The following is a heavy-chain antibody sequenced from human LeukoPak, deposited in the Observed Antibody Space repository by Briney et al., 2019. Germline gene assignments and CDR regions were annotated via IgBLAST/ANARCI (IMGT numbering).Heavy chain of an antibody. Sequence: KTWETLCLTCTVSGVSMTPYYWSWVRQPPGKGLEWIGYISHSGSTNYNPSLKSRATLSLDTSENHLSLRLSSVTAADTAVYYCARDVSRVRGIKSYYFDYWGQGTLVTVSS. CDR2: ISHSGST. CDR3: ARDVSRVRGIKSYYFDY. V-gene: IGHV4-59*01. J-gene: IGHJ4*02. D-gene: IGHD3-10*01. CDR1: GVSMTPYY.